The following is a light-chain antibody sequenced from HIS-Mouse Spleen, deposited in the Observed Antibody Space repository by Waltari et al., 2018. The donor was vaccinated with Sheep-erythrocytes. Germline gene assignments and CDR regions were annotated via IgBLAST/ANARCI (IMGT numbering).Light chain of an antibody. V-gene: IGLV2-8*01. CDR3: SSYAGSNNWV. J-gene: IGLJ3*02. CDR1: SSAVGGYNL. Sequence: QSALTQPPSASGSPGQSVTIPCTGTSSAVGGYNLFPWYQQHPGKAPKLMIYEVSKRPSGVPDRFSGSKSGNTASLTVSGLQAEDEADYYCSSYAGSNNWVFGGGTKLTVL. CDR2: EVS.